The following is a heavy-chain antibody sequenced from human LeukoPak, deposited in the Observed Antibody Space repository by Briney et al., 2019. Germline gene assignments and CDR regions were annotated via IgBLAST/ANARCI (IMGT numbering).Heavy chain of an antibody. CDR2: INPNSGGT. D-gene: IGHD2-2*01. Sequence: ASVKVSCKASGYTFTGYYMHCVRQAPGQGLEWMGWINPNSGGTNYAQKFQGRVTMTRDTSISTAYMELSRLRSDDTAVYYCAREGCSSTSCLLDFDYWGQGTLVTVSS. CDR1: GYTFTGYY. V-gene: IGHV1-2*02. CDR3: AREGCSSTSCLLDFDY. J-gene: IGHJ4*02.